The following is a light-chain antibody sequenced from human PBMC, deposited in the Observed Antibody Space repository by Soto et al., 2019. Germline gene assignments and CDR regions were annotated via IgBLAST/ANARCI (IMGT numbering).Light chain of an antibody. J-gene: IGKJ1*01. V-gene: IGKV3-20*01. CDR2: GAS. Sequence: EIVLTQSPGTLSLPPGERATLSCRANQSVSSSYLAWYQQKPGQAPRLLIYGASRRATGIPDRFSGSGSGTDFTLTISRLEPEDFAVCFCQQYGNSRWTFGQGTRVEIK. CDR1: QSVSSSY. CDR3: QQYGNSRWT.